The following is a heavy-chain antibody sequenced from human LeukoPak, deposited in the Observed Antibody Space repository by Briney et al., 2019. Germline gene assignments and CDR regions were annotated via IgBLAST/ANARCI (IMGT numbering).Heavy chain of an antibody. CDR2: INPNSGGT. Sequence: ASVKVSCKASGYTFTGYYMHWVRQAPGQGLEWMGWINPNSGGTNYAQKFQGRVTMTRDTSISTAYMELSRLRSDDTAVYYCARDPKYSGSGYLLNYGRAVGGKGTRVTFSS. CDR3: ARDPKYSGSGYLLNYGRAV. J-gene: IGHJ6*04. D-gene: IGHD6-13*01. CDR1: GYTFTGYY. V-gene: IGHV1-2*02.